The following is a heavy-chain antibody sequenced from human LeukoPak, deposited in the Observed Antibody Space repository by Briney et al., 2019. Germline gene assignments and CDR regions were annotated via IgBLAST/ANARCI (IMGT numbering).Heavy chain of an antibody. D-gene: IGHD2-2*01. Sequence: PSETLSLTCAVYGWSFNDYYWNWIRQPPGKGLEWIGEINARGDTNYNPSLKSRVTISVDTSKKQFSLRLTSMIAADTALYYCARGQVPAARGYNWFYPWGDGTLVTVSS. CDR1: GWSFNDYY. CDR2: INARGDT. V-gene: IGHV4-34*01. J-gene: IGHJ5*02. CDR3: ARGQVPAARGYNWFYP.